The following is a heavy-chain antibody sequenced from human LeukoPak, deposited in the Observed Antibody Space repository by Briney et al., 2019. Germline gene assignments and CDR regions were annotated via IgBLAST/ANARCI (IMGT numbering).Heavy chain of an antibody. CDR2: ISSSGSTI. D-gene: IGHD3-10*01. J-gene: IGHJ4*02. CDR1: GFTFSSYE. CDR3: AKLNTYYYGSGSYHY. V-gene: IGHV3-48*03. Sequence: GGSLRLSCAASGFTFSSYEMNWVRQAPGKGLEWVSYISSSGSTIYYADSVKGRFTISRDNAKNSLYLQMNSLRAEDTAVYYCAKLNTYYYGSGSYHYWGQGTLVTVSS.